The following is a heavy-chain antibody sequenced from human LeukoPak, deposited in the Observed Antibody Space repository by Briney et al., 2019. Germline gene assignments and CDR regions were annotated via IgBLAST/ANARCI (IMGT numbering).Heavy chain of an antibody. CDR3: ARKPDGYFPFDY. Sequence: PSDTLSLTCGVFGDSIRSSYWWGWIRQPPGKGLEWIGYIYHSGKAHIHPSLKSRVTMSVDTPKNQFSLNLNSVTAVDAAVYYCARKPDGYFPFDYWGQGALVTVSS. V-gene: IGHV4-28*01. D-gene: IGHD3-22*01. J-gene: IGHJ4*02. CDR2: IYHSGKA. CDR1: GDSIRSSYW.